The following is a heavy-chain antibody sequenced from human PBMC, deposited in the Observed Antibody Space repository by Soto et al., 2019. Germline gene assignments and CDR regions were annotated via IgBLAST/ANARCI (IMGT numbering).Heavy chain of an antibody. V-gene: IGHV3-48*01. J-gene: IGHJ5*02. D-gene: IGHD4-4*01. CDR1: GFSISTPS. CDR3: ARGGTVSTA. Sequence: VQLVVSGGGLVQPGGSLRLSCAASGFSISTPSMNWVRQAPGKGLEWVSFISSGNNAIYYADSVKGRFKISRDIAKNSVYLQMNSLGAEDTAVYYCARGGTVSTAWGQGTRVTVSS. CDR2: ISSGNNAI.